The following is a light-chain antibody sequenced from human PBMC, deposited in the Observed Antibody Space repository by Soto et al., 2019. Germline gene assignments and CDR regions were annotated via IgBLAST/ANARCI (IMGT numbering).Light chain of an antibody. CDR3: QQYGISSHT. CDR2: GAS. CDR1: QSISSSY. V-gene: IGKV3-20*01. J-gene: IGKJ2*01. Sequence: EVVLTQSPGTLSLSPGERATLSCRASQSISSSYLAWYQQRPGQAPRLLIHGASGRATGIPDRFSGSGSGTEFTLTISRLEPEDFAVYYCQQYGISSHTFGQGTKLEIK.